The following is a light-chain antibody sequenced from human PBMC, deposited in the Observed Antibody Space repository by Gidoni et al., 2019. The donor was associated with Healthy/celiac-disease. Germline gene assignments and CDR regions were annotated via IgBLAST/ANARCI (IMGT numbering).Light chain of an antibody. CDR3: QQYNSWPRT. Sequence: VMTPTPATLSVSPGERATLSCRASQSLSSNLAWYQQKPGQAPRLLIYGASTRDTGIPARFSGSGSGTEFTLTISSLQSEDFAVYYCQQYNSWPRTFGQGTKLEIK. CDR1: QSLSSN. CDR2: GAS. J-gene: IGKJ2*01. V-gene: IGKV3-15*01.